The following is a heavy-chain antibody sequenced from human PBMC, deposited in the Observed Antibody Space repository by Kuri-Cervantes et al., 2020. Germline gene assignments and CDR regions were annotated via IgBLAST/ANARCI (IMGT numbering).Heavy chain of an antibody. CDR2: IYWDDDQ. J-gene: IGHJ4*01. CDR3: AHSYQVAAVVM. V-gene: IGHV2-5*08. CDR1: RLSLSTSGRR. D-gene: IGHD6-25*01. Sequence: CGPTLVKPTHTLTLTCTFSRLSLSTSGRRVIWNRPPPGKVLGWLALIYWDDDQRYSPSLKSRLTFTKHTSKNQVVLTMTNMAPGDKGRFYGAHSYQVAAVVMWGHGTLVTVSS.